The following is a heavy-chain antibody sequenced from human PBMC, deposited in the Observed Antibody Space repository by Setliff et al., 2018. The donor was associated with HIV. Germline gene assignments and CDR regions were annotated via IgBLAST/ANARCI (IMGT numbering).Heavy chain of an antibody. CDR3: ASSHTGYSSSSGAFDI. CDR1: GGSISRSSYY. CDR2: IYYSGST. D-gene: IGHD6-6*01. Sequence: PSETLSLTCTVSGGSISRSSYYWGWIRQPPGKGLEWIGSIYYSGSTYYNLSLKSRVYISEDTSKNQISLKLSSVTAADTAVYYCASSHTGYSSSSGAFDIWGQGTMVTVSS. V-gene: IGHV4-39*07. J-gene: IGHJ3*02.